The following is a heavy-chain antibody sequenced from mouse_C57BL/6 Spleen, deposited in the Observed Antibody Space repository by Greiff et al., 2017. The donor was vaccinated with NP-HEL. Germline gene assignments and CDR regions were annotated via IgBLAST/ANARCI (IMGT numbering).Heavy chain of an antibody. J-gene: IGHJ4*01. Sequence: EVKLQESGGGLVQPGGSLSLSCAASGFTFTDYYMSWVRQPPGKALEWLGFIRNKANGYTTEYSASVKGRFTISRDNSQSILYLQMNALRAEDSATYYCARGYYYGSFYAMDYWGQGTSVAVSS. CDR3: ARGYYYGSFYAMDY. CDR2: IRNKANGYTT. V-gene: IGHV7-3*01. D-gene: IGHD1-1*01. CDR1: GFTFTDYY.